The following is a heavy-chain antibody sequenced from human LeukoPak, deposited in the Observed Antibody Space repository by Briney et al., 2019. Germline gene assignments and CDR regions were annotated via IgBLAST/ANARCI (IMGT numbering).Heavy chain of an antibody. CDR3: ARTYYYGSGETKNFDY. D-gene: IGHD3-10*01. Sequence: GASVKVSCKAAGYTFTSYGISWVRQAPGQGLEWVGWISAYNGNTNYAQKLQGRVTMTTDTSTSTAYMELRSLRSDDTAVYYRARTYYYGSGETKNFDYWGQGTLVTVSS. V-gene: IGHV1-18*01. CDR2: ISAYNGNT. CDR1: GYTFTSYG. J-gene: IGHJ4*02.